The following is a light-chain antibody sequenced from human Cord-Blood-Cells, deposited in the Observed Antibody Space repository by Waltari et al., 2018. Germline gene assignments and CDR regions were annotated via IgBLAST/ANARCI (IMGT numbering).Light chain of an antibody. Sequence: DIQITQSPSSLSASVGDRLTITCQASQDISNYFNRYQHKPGKAPKLLIYAASNLETGVPSRFSGSGSGTDFTFTISSLQPEDIATYYCQQYDNLITFGQGTRLEIK. CDR2: AAS. J-gene: IGKJ5*01. V-gene: IGKV1-33*01. CDR3: QQYDNLIT. CDR1: QDISNY.